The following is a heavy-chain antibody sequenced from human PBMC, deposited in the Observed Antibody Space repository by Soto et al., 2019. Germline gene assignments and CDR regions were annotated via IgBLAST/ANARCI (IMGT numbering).Heavy chain of an antibody. CDR3: ARSIVGATSDY. CDR1: GFTFISYS. Sequence: GGSLRLSCAASGFTFISYSMNWVRQAPGKGLEWVSSISSSSSYIYYADSVKGRFTISRDNAKNSLYLQMNSLRAEDTAVYYCARSIVGATSDYWGQGTLVTVSS. CDR2: ISSSSSYI. D-gene: IGHD1-26*01. V-gene: IGHV3-21*01. J-gene: IGHJ4*02.